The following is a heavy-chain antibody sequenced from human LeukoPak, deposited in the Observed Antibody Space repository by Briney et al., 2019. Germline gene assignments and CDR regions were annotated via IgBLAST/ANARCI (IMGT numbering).Heavy chain of an antibody. CDR2: ISLYNPKT. J-gene: IGHJ1*01. CDR3: ARLGVAGDPSSAEYFQH. V-gene: IGHV1-18*01. CDR1: GYTFTSYA. Sequence: ASVKVSCKASGYTFTSYAITWVRQAPGQGLDWMGWISLYNPKTNYAQKFQGRVTMTTDTSTSTAYMELMSLRSDDTAVYDCARLGVAGDPSSAEYFQHWGQGTLVIVSS. D-gene: IGHD6-19*01.